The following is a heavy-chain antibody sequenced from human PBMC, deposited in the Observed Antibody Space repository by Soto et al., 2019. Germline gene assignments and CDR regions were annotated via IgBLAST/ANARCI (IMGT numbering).Heavy chain of an antibody. Sequence: ASVKVSCKASGYTVISYYIHWVRQAPGQGLEWMGVINPSGGNTVYAQKFQGRVTMTRDTSTSTVYMELSSLRFEDTAVYYCARLAAVTPPYYFDYWGQGTQVTAPQ. CDR2: INPSGGNT. CDR3: ARLAAVTPPYYFDY. D-gene: IGHD4-17*01. J-gene: IGHJ4*02. V-gene: IGHV1-46*01. CDR1: GYTVISYY.